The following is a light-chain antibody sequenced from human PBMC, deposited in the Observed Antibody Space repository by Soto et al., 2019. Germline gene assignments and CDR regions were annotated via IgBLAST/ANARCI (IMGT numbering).Light chain of an antibody. Sequence: DIPLTQSPSFLSASVGDRVTITCRASQDISTFLAWFQHKPGTAPKLLIYGASTLQSGVPSGFSGCGSETEFTLTIGSLQPEDFATYYCQQFQSYPHTFGQGTELEIK. CDR3: QQFQSYPHT. CDR2: GAS. J-gene: IGKJ2*01. CDR1: QDISTF. V-gene: IGKV1-9*01.